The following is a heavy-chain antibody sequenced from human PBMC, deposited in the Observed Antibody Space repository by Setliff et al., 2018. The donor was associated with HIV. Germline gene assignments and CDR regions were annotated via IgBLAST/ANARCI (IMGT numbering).Heavy chain of an antibody. D-gene: IGHD6-19*01. J-gene: IGHJ4*02. CDR1: GSTFTSYG. V-gene: IGHV1-18*01. Sequence: ASVKVSCKASGSTFTSYGITWVRQAPGQGLEWMGWISTYNGNTHYAQKLQGRVTMTTDTSTSTAYMELRSLRSDDTAMYYCARKYTGGPLDYWGQGTLVTVSS. CDR2: ISTYNGNT. CDR3: ARKYTGGPLDY.